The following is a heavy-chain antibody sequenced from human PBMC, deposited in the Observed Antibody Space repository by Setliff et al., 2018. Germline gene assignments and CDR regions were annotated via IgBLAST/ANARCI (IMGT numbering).Heavy chain of an antibody. J-gene: IGHJ3*01. CDR3: RQAVVGRDVFDV. Sequence: PSETLSLTCAVYGDSSSDYYWSWIRQPPGKGLEWIGEISHSGSTNYNPSLKSRVTMSVDTSKKQFSLTLRYVTAADTALYYCRQAVVGRDVFDVWGQGTVVTVS. CDR1: GDSSSDYY. D-gene: IGHD1-1*01. V-gene: IGHV4-34*01. CDR2: ISHSGST.